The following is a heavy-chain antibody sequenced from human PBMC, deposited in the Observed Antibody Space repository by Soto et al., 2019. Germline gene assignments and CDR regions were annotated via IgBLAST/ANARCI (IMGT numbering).Heavy chain of an antibody. D-gene: IGHD3-22*01. Sequence: PSETLSLTCAVYGGSFSGYYWSWIRQPPGKGLEWIGEINHSGSTNCNPSLKSRVTISVDTSKNQFSLKLSSVTAADTAVYYCARGLTTMIVDDAFDIWGQGTMVTVSS. CDR3: ARGLTTMIVDDAFDI. CDR1: GGSFSGYY. V-gene: IGHV4-34*01. J-gene: IGHJ3*02. CDR2: INHSGST.